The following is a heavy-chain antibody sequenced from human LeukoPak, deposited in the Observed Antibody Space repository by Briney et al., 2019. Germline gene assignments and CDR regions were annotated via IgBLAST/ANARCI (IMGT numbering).Heavy chain of an antibody. D-gene: IGHD2-2*03. Sequence: GSSVKVSCKASGGTFSSYAISWVRQAPGQGLEWMGWINPNSGGTNYAQKFQGRVTMTRDTSISTAYMELSRLRSDDTAVYYCARALGYCSSTSCPPPYYMDVWGKGTTVTVSS. CDR3: ARALGYCSSTSCPPPYYMDV. CDR2: INPNSGGT. CDR1: GGTFSSYA. V-gene: IGHV1-2*02. J-gene: IGHJ6*03.